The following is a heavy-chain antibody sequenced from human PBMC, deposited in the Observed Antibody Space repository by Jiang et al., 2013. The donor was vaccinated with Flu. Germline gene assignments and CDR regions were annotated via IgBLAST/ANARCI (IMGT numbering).Heavy chain of an antibody. CDR3: ARDKGYYTFDI. Sequence: LVQPGGSLRLSCAASGFTFSSAWLNWIRQAPGKGLEWVASIKQDGSEIYYVDSVRGRFTISRDNAKNSLFLQMNSLGAGDTATYYCARDKGYYTFDIWGQGTVVTVSS. D-gene: IGHD3-10*01. CDR1: GFTFSSAW. CDR2: IKQDGSEI. V-gene: IGHV3-7*01. J-gene: IGHJ3*02.